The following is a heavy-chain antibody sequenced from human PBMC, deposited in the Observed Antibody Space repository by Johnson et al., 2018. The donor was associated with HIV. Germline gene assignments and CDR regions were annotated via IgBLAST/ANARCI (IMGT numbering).Heavy chain of an antibody. CDR2: INWDGGST. J-gene: IGHJ3*02. CDR1: GFTFDDYG. Sequence: VQLVESGGGVARPGGSLRLSCAASGFTFDDYGMSWVRQAPGKGLEWVSGINWDGGSTGSADSVKGRFTISRDNAKNSLYLQMNSLRAGDTAVYYCARDLAGHNAFDIWGQGTMVTVSS. D-gene: IGHD6-19*01. V-gene: IGHV3-20*04. CDR3: ARDLAGHNAFDI.